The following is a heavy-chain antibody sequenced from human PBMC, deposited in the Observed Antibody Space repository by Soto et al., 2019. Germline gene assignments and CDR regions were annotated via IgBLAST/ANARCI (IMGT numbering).Heavy chain of an antibody. CDR2: VYYRGRS. J-gene: IGHJ4*02. V-gene: IGHV4-39*01. CDR1: GGSGANLGCY. D-gene: IGHD2-15*01. Sequence: PFVTISDRWSVAGGSGANLGCYWSFKKQSPGKGLEWIGSVYYRGRSYSKSSVKSRVTISVDTSKNRFSLSLNSVTASDTAVYFCVSQRTPAPTQPYFDNCGQAALV. CDR3: VSQRTPAPTQPYFDN.